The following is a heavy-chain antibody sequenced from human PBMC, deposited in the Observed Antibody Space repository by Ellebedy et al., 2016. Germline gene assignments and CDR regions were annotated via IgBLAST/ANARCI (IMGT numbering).Heavy chain of an antibody. D-gene: IGHD6-6*01. CDR3: AKDRAFGAGRLGSFDI. Sequence: GGSLRLSCVASEFTFTSYAMTWVRQAPGKGLEWVSVISGGGAATYYADSVKGRFTISRDNSKTTLYLQMNSLGAEDTAVYYCAKDRAFGAGRLGSFDIWGQGTMVTVSS. J-gene: IGHJ3*02. V-gene: IGHV3-23*01. CDR1: EFTFTSYA. CDR2: ISGGGAAT.